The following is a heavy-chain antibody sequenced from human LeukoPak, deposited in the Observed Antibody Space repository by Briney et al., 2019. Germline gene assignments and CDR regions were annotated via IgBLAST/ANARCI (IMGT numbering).Heavy chain of an antibody. CDR2: IYYSGST. D-gene: IGHD2-8*01. J-gene: IGHJ4*02. V-gene: IGHV4-61*01. CDR3: AREGDCTNGVCYAPIGY. Sequence: KPSETLSLTCTVSGGSVSSGSYYWSWIRQPPGKGLEWIGYIYYSGSTNYNPPLKSRVTISVDTSKNQFSLKLSSVTAADTAVYYCAREGDCTNGVCYAPIGYWGQGTLVTVSS. CDR1: GGSVSSGSYY.